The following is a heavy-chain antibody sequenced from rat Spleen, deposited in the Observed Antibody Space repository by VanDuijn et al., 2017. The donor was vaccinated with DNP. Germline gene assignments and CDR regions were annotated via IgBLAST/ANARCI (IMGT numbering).Heavy chain of an antibody. CDR1: RFTFSDYN. Sequence: EVQLVESGGGLVQPGRSLKLSCAASRFTFSDYNMAWVRQTPKKGLEWVATIIYDGSRTYYRDSVKGRFTISRDNAKSTLYLQMNSLRSEDTATYFCARGSGTYYWYFDFWGPGTMVTVSS. D-gene: IGHD4-4*01. CDR2: IIYDGSRT. CDR3: ARGSGTYYWYFDF. J-gene: IGHJ1*01. V-gene: IGHV5S10*01.